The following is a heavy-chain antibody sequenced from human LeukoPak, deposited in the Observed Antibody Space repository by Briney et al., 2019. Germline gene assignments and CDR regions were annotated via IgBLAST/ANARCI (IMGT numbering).Heavy chain of an antibody. CDR3: ARVSAAGTGFLDL. CDR2: IKQDGSAQ. D-gene: IGHD6-13*01. Sequence: PGGSLRLSCAASGFTFRSYWMSWVRQAPGKGLEWVANIKQDGSAQNYVDSVKGRLTTSRDNAKNSLFLQMNSLRVEDTALYYCARVSAAGTGFLDLWGRGTLVLVSA. J-gene: IGHJ2*01. V-gene: IGHV3-7*01. CDR1: GFTFRSYW.